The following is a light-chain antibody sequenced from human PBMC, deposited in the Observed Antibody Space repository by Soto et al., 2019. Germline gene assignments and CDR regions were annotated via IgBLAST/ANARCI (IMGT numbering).Light chain of an antibody. J-gene: IGKJ4*01. Sequence: EIVMTQSPATLSVSPGERATLSCRASQSVSSNLAWYQQKPGQAPRLLIYGASTRATAIPARFSGSGSGTEFTLTISSLQSAESAVYYCQQYNNWPLAIGGGTKVEIK. V-gene: IGKV3-15*01. CDR1: QSVSSN. CDR3: QQYNNWPLA. CDR2: GAS.